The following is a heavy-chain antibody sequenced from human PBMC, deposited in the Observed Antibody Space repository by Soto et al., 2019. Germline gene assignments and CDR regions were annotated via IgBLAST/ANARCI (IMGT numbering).Heavy chain of an antibody. J-gene: IGHJ3*02. Sequence: SLRLSCAASGFTFSSYGMHWVRQAPGKGLEWVAVIWYDGSTIYYADSVKGRFTISRDNAKNSLYLQMNSLRAEDTAVYYCARGADDCSGGSCYSGAFDIWGQGTMVTVSS. D-gene: IGHD2-15*01. CDR3: ARGADDCSGGSCYSGAFDI. V-gene: IGHV3-33*01. CDR2: IWYDGSTI. CDR1: GFTFSSYG.